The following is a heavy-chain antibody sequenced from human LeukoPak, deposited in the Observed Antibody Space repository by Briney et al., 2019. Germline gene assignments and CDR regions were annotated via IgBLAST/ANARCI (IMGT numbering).Heavy chain of an antibody. CDR1: GFTFSSYG. D-gene: IGHD3-3*01. J-gene: IGHJ4*02. CDR2: IWYDGSSK. Sequence: TGGSLRLSCAASGFTFSSYGMHWVRQAPGKGLEWVAVIWYDGSSKYYTGSVKGRFTISRDNSKNTLYLQMNSLKTEDTAIYYCSTFESRHKLFGIWGQPLDYWGQGILVTVSS. V-gene: IGHV3-33*01. CDR3: STFESRHKLFGIWGQPLDY.